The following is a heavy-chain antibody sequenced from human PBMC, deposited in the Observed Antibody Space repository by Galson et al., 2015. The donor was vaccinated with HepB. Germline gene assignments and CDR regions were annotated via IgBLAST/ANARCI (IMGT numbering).Heavy chain of an antibody. CDR3: AIDVGGSSTRG. CDR1: GFTFSSYA. J-gene: IGHJ4*02. CDR2: ISGSGGST. V-gene: IGHV3-23*01. D-gene: IGHD1-26*01. Sequence: SLRLSCAASGFTFSSYAMSWVRQAPGKGLEWVSAISGSGGSTYYADSVKGRFTISRDNSKNTLYLQMNSLRAEDTAVYYCAIDVGGSSTRGWGQGTLVTVSS.